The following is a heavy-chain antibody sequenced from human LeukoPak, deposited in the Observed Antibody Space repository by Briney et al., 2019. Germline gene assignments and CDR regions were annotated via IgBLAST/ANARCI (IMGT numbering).Heavy chain of an antibody. V-gene: IGHV3-7*01. CDR1: VFTFSSYW. CDR2: IKQDGSEK. J-gene: IGHJ4*02. Sequence: GGSLRLSCAASVFTFSSYWMSWVRQAPGKGLEWVANIKQDGSEKYYVDSVKGRFTISRDNAKNSLYLQMNSLRAEDTAVYYCARAPRALPFDYWGQGTLVTVSS. CDR3: ARAPRALPFDY.